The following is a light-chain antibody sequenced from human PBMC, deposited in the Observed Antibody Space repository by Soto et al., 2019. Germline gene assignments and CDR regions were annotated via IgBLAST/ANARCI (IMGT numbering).Light chain of an antibody. CDR3: QQYGSF. Sequence: DIQMTQSPSTLSSSVGDRVTITCRASQSLNGRLAWYQQRPGQAPNLLIYDVSTLETGVPSRFSGTGSETEFTLTISGLQPDDFAVYYCQQYGSFFGGGTKVEIK. CDR1: QSLNGR. CDR2: DVS. V-gene: IGKV1-5*01. J-gene: IGKJ4*01.